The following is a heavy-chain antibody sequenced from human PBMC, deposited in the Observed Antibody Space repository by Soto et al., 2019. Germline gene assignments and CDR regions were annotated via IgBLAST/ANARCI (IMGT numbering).Heavy chain of an antibody. J-gene: IGHJ6*03. CDR3: AKGRGSTTPSGSYYMDV. Sequence: EVQLLESGGGLVQPGGSLRLSCAASGFTFSSHAMSWVRQAPGKGLEWVSAISGSGGSTYYADSVKGRFTISRDNSKNTLYLQMNSVRAEDTAVYYGAKGRGSTTPSGSYYMDVWGKGTTVTVSS. CDR2: ISGSGGST. V-gene: IGHV3-23*01. CDR1: GFTFSSHA. D-gene: IGHD2-2*01.